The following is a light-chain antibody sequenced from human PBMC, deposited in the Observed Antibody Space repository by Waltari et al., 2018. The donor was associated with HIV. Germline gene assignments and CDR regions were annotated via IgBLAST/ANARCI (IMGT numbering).Light chain of an antibody. CDR2: GAS. J-gene: IGKJ1*01. CDR3: QQYTNWPRT. CDR1: TSVGSN. V-gene: IGKV3-15*01. Sequence: EIGMTPGPATLSVSQGERATFACRACTSVGSNLAWYKQQRGQAPRPLTYGASPRATSIPARVSGSGSGTAFTLTISSLKSGDFAVSYGQQYTNWPRTFGQGTKVEIK.